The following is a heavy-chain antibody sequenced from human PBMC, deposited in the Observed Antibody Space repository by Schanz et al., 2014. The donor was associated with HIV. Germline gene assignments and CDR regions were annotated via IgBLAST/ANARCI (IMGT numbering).Heavy chain of an antibody. CDR3: ASVRVGG. J-gene: IGHJ4*02. Sequence: DVQLVESGGGLEQPGGSLRLSCAASGFMFSTYAMHWVRQAPGKGLEWVSKINSGSTIKNYADSVKGRFTISRDNARNSLYLQMDSLRVEDTAVYHCASVRVGGWGQGTLVTVSS. CDR2: INSGSTIK. D-gene: IGHD3-10*01. V-gene: IGHV3-48*04. CDR1: GFMFSTYA.